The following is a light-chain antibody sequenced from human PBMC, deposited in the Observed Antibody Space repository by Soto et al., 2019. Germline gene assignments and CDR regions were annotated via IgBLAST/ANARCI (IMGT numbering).Light chain of an antibody. V-gene: IGKV3-20*01. Sequence: EIVLTQSPGTLSLSPGERATLSCRASQSFSSSYLAWYQQKPGKAPRLLIYGASSRATGIPDRFSGSGSGTDLPLTISRLEPEDFAVYYCQQYGSSPFTFGPGTKVDIK. CDR2: GAS. CDR3: QQYGSSPFT. CDR1: QSFSSSY. J-gene: IGKJ3*01.